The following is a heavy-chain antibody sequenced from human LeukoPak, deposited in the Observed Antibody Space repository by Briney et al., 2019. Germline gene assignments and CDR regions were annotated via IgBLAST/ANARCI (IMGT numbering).Heavy chain of an antibody. CDR2: INHSGST. J-gene: IGHJ4*02. D-gene: IGHD6-13*01. V-gene: IGHV4-34*01. CDR3: ARGRWSVAAGTLDY. Sequence: SETLSLTCAVYGGSFSGYYWSWIRQPPGKGLEWIGEINHSGSTNYNPSLKSRVTISVDTSKNQFSLKLGSVTAADTAVYYCARGRWSVAAGTLDYWGQGTLVTVSS. CDR1: GGSFSGYY.